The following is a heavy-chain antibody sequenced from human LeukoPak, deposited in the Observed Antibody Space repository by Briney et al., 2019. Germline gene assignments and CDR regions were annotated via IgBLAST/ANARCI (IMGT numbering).Heavy chain of an antibody. CDR2: ISSSSSYI. J-gene: IGHJ4*02. D-gene: IGHD2-15*01. Sequence: PGGSLRLSCAASEFTFSSYSMNWVRQAPGKGLEWVSSISSSSSYIYYADSVKGRFTISRDNAKNSLYLQMNSLRAEDTAVYYCAGPYCSGGSCYESRAPDYWGQGTLVTVSS. CDR3: AGPYCSGGSCYESRAPDY. V-gene: IGHV3-21*01. CDR1: EFTFSSYS.